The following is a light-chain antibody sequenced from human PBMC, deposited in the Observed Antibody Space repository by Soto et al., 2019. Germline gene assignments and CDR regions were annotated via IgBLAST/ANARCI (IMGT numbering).Light chain of an antibody. CDR2: DAS. V-gene: IGKV1-13*02. J-gene: IGKJ3*01. CDR1: QGISRA. Sequence: AIQLTQSPSSLSASVGDRVTITCRASQGISRALAWYQQKPGKAPKLLIYDASDLESGVPSRFSGSGSGTYFTLTISSLQPEDFAINYGQQVNSYPRTFGRGTKVDSK. CDR3: QQVNSYPRT.